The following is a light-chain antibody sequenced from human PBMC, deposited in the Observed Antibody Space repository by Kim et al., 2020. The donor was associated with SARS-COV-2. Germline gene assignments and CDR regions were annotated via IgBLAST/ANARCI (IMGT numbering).Light chain of an antibody. CDR2: KES. J-gene: IGLJ3*02. Sequence: PGQTARITCSGDAVAKQYAYWYQQKQGQAPVLVIYKESERPSGIPERFSGSSSGTTVTLTISGVQAEDEADYYCQSADSSGTYPVFGGGTQLTVL. CDR1: AVAKQY. CDR3: QSADSSGTYPV. V-gene: IGLV3-25*03.